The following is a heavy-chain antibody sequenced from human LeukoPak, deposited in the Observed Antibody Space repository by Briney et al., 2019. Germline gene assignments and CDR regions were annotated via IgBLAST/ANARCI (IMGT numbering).Heavy chain of an antibody. V-gene: IGHV3-74*01. CDR1: GFTFSNYW. D-gene: IGHD3-3*01. CDR2: IKSDGSSR. Sequence: PGGSLRLSCAASGFTFSNYWMHWVRQAPGKGLVWVSRIKSDGSSRSYADSVKGRFTISRDNSKNTLYLQMNSLRAEDTAVYYCAKDSIRFLEWLLLTPPPQDWFDPWGQGTLVTVSS. CDR3: AKDSIRFLEWLLLTPPPQDWFDP. J-gene: IGHJ5*02.